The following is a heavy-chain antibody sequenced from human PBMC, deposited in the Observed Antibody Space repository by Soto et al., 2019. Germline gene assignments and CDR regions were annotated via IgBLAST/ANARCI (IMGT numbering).Heavy chain of an antibody. Sequence: GGSLRLSCAASGFIFDIDAMSWFRQAPGKGLEWVSSISGSGGTTYYADSVKGRFTISRDNSKHTLSVQMNGIRVEDTAVYYCAKGANEPVDSWGQGTLVTVSS. CDR3: AKGANEPVDS. CDR2: ISGSGGTT. J-gene: IGHJ4*02. V-gene: IGHV3-23*01. D-gene: IGHD1-26*01. CDR1: GFIFDIDA.